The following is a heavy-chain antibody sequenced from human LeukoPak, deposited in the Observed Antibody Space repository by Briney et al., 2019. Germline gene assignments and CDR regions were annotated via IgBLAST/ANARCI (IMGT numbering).Heavy chain of an antibody. D-gene: IGHD3-22*01. CDR3: AAMNYYDSSGYYYFDY. Sequence: SVKVSRKASGFTFTSSAVQWVRQARGQRLEWIGWIVVGSGNTNYAQKFQERVTITRDMSTSTAYMELSSLRSEDTAVYYCAAMNYYDSSGYYYFDYWGQGTLVTVSS. CDR2: IVVGSGNT. J-gene: IGHJ4*02. CDR1: GFTFTSSA. V-gene: IGHV1-58*01.